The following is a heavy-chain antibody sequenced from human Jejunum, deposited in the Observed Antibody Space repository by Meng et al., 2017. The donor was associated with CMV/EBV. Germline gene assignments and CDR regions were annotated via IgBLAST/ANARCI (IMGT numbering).Heavy chain of an antibody. CDR1: GYSFTDYY. Sequence: QVQLVPTGADVKNPGASVKVSCRASGYSFTDYYIHWVRQAPEQGLEWMGWISPNTGATNFAQNFQGRVTMTRDTSVSATYMELSSLTSDDTAVYFCARDPGGSSPVFDYWGQGTLVTVSS. CDR3: ARDPGGSSPVFDY. CDR2: ISPNTGAT. D-gene: IGHD2-8*02. V-gene: IGHV1-2*02. J-gene: IGHJ4*01.